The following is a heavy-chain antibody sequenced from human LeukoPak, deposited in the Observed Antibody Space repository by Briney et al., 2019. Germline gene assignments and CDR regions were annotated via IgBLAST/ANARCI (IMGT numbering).Heavy chain of an antibody. CDR2: ISNDGSRK. CDR3: ARDRARNYFDY. D-gene: IGHD6-6*01. J-gene: IGHJ4*02. CDR1: GFTFSRHG. Sequence: PGGSLRLPCAPSGFTFSRHGMHWVRQAPGKGLEWVAIISNDGSRKYYAYSVEGRFTISRDNSKNTLYLQMDSLRAEATAVYYCARDRARNYFDYWGQGTLVTVSS. V-gene: IGHV3-30*03.